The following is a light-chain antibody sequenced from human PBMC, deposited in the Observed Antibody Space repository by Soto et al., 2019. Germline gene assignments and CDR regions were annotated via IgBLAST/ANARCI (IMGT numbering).Light chain of an antibody. CDR2: AVS. V-gene: IGLV2-14*03. CDR1: SSDIGADNS. CDR3: SSFTTSSHVV. Sequence: QSALTQPASVSGSPGQSITISCTGTSSDIGADNSVSWYQQHPGKAPQLMIYAVSHRPSRVSSRFSGSKSGNTISLTISGIQAADEADYYCSSFTTSSHVVFGVGTKVTVL. J-gene: IGLJ2*01.